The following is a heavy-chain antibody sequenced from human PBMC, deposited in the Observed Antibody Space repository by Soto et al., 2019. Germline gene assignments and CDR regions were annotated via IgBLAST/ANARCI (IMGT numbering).Heavy chain of an antibody. CDR3: EKDYRGNHWFDF. D-gene: IGHD2-21*01. Sequence: ASVKVSCKASGYTFTSYAMHWVRQAPGQRLEWMGWINAGNGNTKYSQKFQGRVTITRDTSASTAYMELSSLRSEDTAVYYCEKDYRGNHWFDFWGLGTLVTVS. CDR2: INAGNGNT. V-gene: IGHV1-3*01. J-gene: IGHJ5*01. CDR1: GYTFTSYA.